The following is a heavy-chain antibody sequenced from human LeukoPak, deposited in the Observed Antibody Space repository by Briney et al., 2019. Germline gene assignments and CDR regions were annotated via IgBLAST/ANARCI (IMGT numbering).Heavy chain of an antibody. V-gene: IGHV1-2*02. J-gene: IGHJ5*02. CDR3: ARGSVLGTSSWFDP. CDR1: GYSFSGFF. CDR2: ISPNRGDT. Sequence: RASVKVSCKASGYSFSGFFIHWVRQAPGQGLEWMGWISPNRGDTNYAQKFKGRVTMTTDTPLNTIYMELSSLRLDDTAVYFCARGSVLGTSSWFDPWGQGTLVTVSS. D-gene: IGHD6-19*01.